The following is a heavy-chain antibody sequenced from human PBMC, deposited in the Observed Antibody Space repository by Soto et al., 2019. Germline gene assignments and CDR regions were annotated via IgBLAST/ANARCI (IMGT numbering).Heavy chain of an antibody. CDR3: ARSIVVVTALDY. CDR2: INADNGNT. V-gene: IGHV1-3*05. D-gene: IGHD2-21*02. CDR1: GYTFTSYA. Sequence: QVQLVQSGAEEKKPGASVKGSCKASGYTFTSYAMHWVRQAPGQRLEWMGWINADNGNTKYSKRFKGRVTITRDTSASTAYMELSSLRSEDTAVYYCARSIVVVTALDYWGQGTLVTVSS. J-gene: IGHJ4*02.